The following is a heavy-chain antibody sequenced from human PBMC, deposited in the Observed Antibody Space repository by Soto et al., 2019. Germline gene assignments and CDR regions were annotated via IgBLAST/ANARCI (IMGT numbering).Heavy chain of an antibody. D-gene: IGHD3-16*01. CDR2: IYYSGST. Sequence: SETLSLTCTVSGGSISSYYWSWIRQPPGKGLEWIGYIYYSGSTNYNPSLKSRVTISVDTSNNQFSLKLSSVTAADTAVYYCAGASQLGALVDAFVIWGQGTMVTVSS. V-gene: IGHV4-59*01. J-gene: IGHJ3*02. CDR1: GGSISSYY. CDR3: AGASQLGALVDAFVI.